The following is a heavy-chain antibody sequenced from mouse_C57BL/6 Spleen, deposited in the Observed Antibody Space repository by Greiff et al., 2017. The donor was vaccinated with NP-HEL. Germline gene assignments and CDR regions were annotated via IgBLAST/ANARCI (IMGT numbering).Heavy chain of an antibody. V-gene: IGHV14-4*01. CDR3: TTGYSIVAY. J-gene: IGHJ3*01. Sequence: EVQLQQSGAELVRPGASVKLSCTASGFNIKDDYMHWVKQRPEQGLEWIGWIDTENGDTEYASKFQGKATITADTSSNTAYLQLSSLTSEDTAFYYCTTGYSIVAYWGQGTLVTVSA. CDR2: IDTENGDT. CDR1: GFNIKDDY.